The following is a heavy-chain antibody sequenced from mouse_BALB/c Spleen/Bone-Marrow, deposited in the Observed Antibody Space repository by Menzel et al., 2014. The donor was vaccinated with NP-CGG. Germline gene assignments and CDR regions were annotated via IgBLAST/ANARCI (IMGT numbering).Heavy chain of an antibody. CDR3: ARGGISVDY. CDR2: IYAGDGDT. J-gene: IGHJ2*01. CDR1: GYAFXSYW. V-gene: IGHV1-80*01. Sequence: VQLQQSGAELVRPGSSVKISCKASGYAFXSYWMNWVKQRPGQGLEWIGQIYAGDGDTDYNGKFKGKATLTADKSSNTAYMQLTSLTSEDSAVYFCARGGISVDYWGQGTTLTVSS.